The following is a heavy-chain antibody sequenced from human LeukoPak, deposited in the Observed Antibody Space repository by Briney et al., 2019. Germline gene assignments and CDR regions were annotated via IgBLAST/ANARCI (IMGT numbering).Heavy chain of an antibody. D-gene: IGHD5-12*01. V-gene: IGHV3-74*01. CDR2: INTDGSST. CDR1: GFTFSSYS. Sequence: PGGSLRLSCAASGFTFSSYSMHWVRQAPGKGLVWVSRINTDGSSTSYADSVKGRFTISRDNAKNTLYLQMNSLRAEDTAVYYCARDRLGGINWFDPWGQGTLVTVSS. J-gene: IGHJ5*02. CDR3: ARDRLGGINWFDP.